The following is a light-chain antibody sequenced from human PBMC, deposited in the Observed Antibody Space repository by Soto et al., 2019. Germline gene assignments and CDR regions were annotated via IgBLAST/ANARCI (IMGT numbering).Light chain of an antibody. CDR2: DTT. CDR1: TGAVTNGHY. CDR3: LLSYNGPYV. V-gene: IGLV7-46*01. J-gene: IGLJ1*01. Sequence: QAVVTQEPSLTVSPGGTVTLTCGPSTGAVTNGHYPYWFQQKPGQAPRTLIYDTTNRHSWTPARFSGSLLAGKAALTLSGAQPEDEAEYYCLLSYNGPYVFGTGTKVTVL.